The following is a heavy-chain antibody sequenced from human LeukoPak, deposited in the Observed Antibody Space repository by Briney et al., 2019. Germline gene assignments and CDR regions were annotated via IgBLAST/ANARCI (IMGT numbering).Heavy chain of an antibody. CDR2: ISYDGSNK. CDR3: AKDLTIFGGRGMDV. D-gene: IGHD3-3*01. J-gene: IGHJ6*02. V-gene: IGHV3-30*18. Sequence: GSLRLSCAASGFTFSSYGMHWVRQAPGKGLEWVAVISYDGSNKYYADSVKGRFTISRDNSKNTLYLQMNSLRAEDTAVYYCAKDLTIFGGRGMDVWGQGTTVTVSS. CDR1: GFTFSSYG.